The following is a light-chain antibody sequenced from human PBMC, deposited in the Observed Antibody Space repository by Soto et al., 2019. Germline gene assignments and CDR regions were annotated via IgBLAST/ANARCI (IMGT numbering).Light chain of an antibody. CDR2: GAS. CDR1: QSVSSN. J-gene: IGKJ1*01. CDR3: EPHRTAAGT. V-gene: IGKV3-15*01. Sequence: ASQSVSSNLAWYQQKPGQAPRFLIYGASTRATGIPDRFICSGPETAYDLSLRSRHSGDSAVSYCEPHRTAAGTYGEGTKVDIK.